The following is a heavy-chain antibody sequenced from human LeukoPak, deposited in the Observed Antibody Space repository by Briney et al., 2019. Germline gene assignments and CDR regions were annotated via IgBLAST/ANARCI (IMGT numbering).Heavy chain of an antibody. CDR1: GHTFTSYG. J-gene: IGHJ4*02. V-gene: IGHV1-18*01. CDR2: ISAYNGNT. D-gene: IGHD3-22*01. Sequence: GASVKVSCKASGHTFTSYGISWVRQAPGQGLEWMGWISAYNGNTNYAQKLQGRVTMTTDTSTSTAYMELRSLRSDDTAVYYCARDFLVTYYYDSSGYYPAGYWGQGTLVTVSS. CDR3: ARDFLVTYYYDSSGYYPAGY.